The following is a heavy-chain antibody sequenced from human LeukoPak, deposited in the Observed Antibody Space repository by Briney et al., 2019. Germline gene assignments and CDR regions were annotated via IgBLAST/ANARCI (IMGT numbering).Heavy chain of an antibody. V-gene: IGHV3-23*01. CDR1: GFTFSSYA. D-gene: IGHD1-1*01. J-gene: IGHJ4*02. CDR2: IRNSDGMT. Sequence: GGSLRLSCAASGFTFSSYAMHWVRQAPGQGLEWVSGIRNSDGMTYYADSVRGRFTISTDNSKNTLYLQMNSLRTEDTALYYCAKGLERESRLDSWGQGTLVTVSS. CDR3: AKGLERESRLDS.